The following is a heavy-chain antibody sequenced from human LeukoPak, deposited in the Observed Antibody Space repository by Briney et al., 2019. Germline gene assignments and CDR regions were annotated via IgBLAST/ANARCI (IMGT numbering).Heavy chain of an antibody. CDR1: GFTFDDYG. J-gene: IGHJ6*03. V-gene: IGHV3-20*04. D-gene: IGHD2-21*02. CDR2: TNWNGGST. CDR3: ARELTTGIGYYYMDV. Sequence: PGGSLRLXCAASGFTFDDYGVSWVRLAPGKGLESVSGTNWNGGSTGYADSVKGRFTISRDNAKKSLYLQMNSLRAEDTALYYCARELTTGIGYYYMDVWGKGTTVTVSS.